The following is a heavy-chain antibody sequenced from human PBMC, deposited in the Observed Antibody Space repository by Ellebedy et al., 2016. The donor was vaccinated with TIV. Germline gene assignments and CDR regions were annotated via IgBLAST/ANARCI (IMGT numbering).Heavy chain of an antibody. J-gene: IGHJ6*02. CDR3: ARERGISPDIVVVPAAAPYYYYGMDV. V-gene: IGHV4-4*07. CDR2: IYTSGST. Sequence: SETLSLXCTVSGGSISSYYWSWIRQPAGKGLEWIGRIYTSGSTNYNPSLKSRVTMSVDTSKNQFSLKLSSVTAADTAVYYCARERGISPDIVVVPAAAPYYYYGMDVWGQGTTVTVSS. D-gene: IGHD2-2*01. CDR1: GGSISSYY.